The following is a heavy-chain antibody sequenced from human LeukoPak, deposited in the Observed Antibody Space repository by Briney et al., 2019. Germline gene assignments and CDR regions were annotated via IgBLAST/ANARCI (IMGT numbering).Heavy chain of an antibody. D-gene: IGHD1-7*01. CDR1: GFTFSSDA. CDR3: ARDYWWNYDY. CDR2: ILSDGSKT. J-gene: IGHJ4*02. Sequence: GGSLRLSCAASGFTFSSDAMHWVRQAPGKGLEWVAIILSDGSKTYYPGSVRGRFTISRDNSKNTIYLQMDSLRAEDTAIYYCARDYWWNYDYWGQGTLVTVSS. V-gene: IGHV3-30*02.